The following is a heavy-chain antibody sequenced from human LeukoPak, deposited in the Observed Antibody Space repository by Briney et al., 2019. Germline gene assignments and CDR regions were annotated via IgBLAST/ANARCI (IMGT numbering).Heavy chain of an antibody. V-gene: IGHV4-59*08. Sequence: SETLSLTCTVSGGSISSYYWSWIRQPPGKGLEWIGYIYYSGSTNYNPSLKSRVTISVDTSKNQFSLKLSSVTAADTAVYYCASGDGYNPSPFDYWGQGSLVTVSS. J-gene: IGHJ4*02. D-gene: IGHD5-24*01. CDR2: IYYSGST. CDR3: ASGDGYNPSPFDY. CDR1: GGSISSYY.